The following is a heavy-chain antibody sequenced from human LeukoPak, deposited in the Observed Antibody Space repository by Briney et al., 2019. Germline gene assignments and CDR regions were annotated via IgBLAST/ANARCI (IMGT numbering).Heavy chain of an antibody. Sequence: SVKVSCKASGGTFSSYAISWVRQAPGQGLEWMGGIIPIFGTANYAQKFQGRVTITADESTSTAYMELSSLRSEDTAVYYCARFSRNYGPKTDYWGQGTLVTVSS. CDR2: IIPIFGTA. D-gene: IGHD4-11*01. J-gene: IGHJ4*02. CDR1: GGTFSSYA. CDR3: ARFSRNYGPKTDY. V-gene: IGHV1-69*13.